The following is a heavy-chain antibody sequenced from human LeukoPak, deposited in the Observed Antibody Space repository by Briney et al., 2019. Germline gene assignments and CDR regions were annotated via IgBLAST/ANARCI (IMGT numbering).Heavy chain of an antibody. Sequence: PSETLSLTCTVSGGSISSSSYYWGWIRQPPGKGLEWIGSIYYSGSTYYNPSLKSRVTISVDTSKNQFSLKLSSVTAADTAVYYCARVLRDTAMVSGYFDYWGQGTLVTVSS. D-gene: IGHD5-18*01. V-gene: IGHV4-39*07. J-gene: IGHJ4*02. CDR1: GGSISSSSYY. CDR2: IYYSGST. CDR3: ARVLRDTAMVSGYFDY.